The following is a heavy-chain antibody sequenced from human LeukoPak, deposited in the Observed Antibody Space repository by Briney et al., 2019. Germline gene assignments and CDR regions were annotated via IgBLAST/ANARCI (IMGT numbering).Heavy chain of an antibody. J-gene: IGHJ2*01. CDR1: GGSISSGEYY. D-gene: IGHD1-26*01. CDR3: AVGATTLWYFDL. V-gene: IGHV4-30-2*03. CDR2: IYYSGST. Sequence: SQTLSLTCIVSGGSISSGEYYWSWIRQPPGKGPEWIGSIYYSGSTYYNPSLKSRVTISVDTSKNQFSLKLSSVTAADTAVYYCAVGATTLWYFDLWGRGTLATVSS.